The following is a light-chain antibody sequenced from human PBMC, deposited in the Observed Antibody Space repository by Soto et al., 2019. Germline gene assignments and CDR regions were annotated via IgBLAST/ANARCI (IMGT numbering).Light chain of an antibody. CDR1: QSVSVN. CDR2: GAS. J-gene: IGKJ1*01. V-gene: IGKV3-15*01. Sequence: EIVLTQSPGTLSVSPGERATLSCRASQSVSVNLAWYQQKPGQAPRLLIYGASTRATGIPARFSGSGSGTEFTLTISSLQSEDFAVYYCQQYDNWPPAWTFGQGTKVDIK. CDR3: QQYDNWPPAWT.